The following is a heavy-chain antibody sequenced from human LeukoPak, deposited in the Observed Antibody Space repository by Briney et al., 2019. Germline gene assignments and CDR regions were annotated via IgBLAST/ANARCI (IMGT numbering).Heavy chain of an antibody. J-gene: IGHJ5*02. Sequence: ASVKVSCKASGYTFTSYGISWVRQAPGQGLEWMGWISAYNGNTNYAQKLQGRVTMTTDTSTSTAYMELRSLRSDDTAIYYCAKDWNILTGRNCFDPWGQGTLVTVSS. CDR3: AKDWNILTGRNCFDP. CDR2: ISAYNGNT. CDR1: GYTFTSYG. D-gene: IGHD3-9*01. V-gene: IGHV1-18*01.